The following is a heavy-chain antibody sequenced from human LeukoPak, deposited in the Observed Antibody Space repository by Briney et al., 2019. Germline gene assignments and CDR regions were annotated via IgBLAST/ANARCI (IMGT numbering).Heavy chain of an antibody. D-gene: IGHD3-10*01. J-gene: IGHJ5*01. V-gene: IGHV4-4*09. CDR1: GGSKSPWF. CDR2: TYTCGGT. CDR3: ARHSGYVDWFDS. Sequence: LSETLSLIRSVSGGSKSPWFLRWIRQTPAKGREGIGYTYTCGGTNYIPSLKSRVIISVDTSKTQTSLTVTSVTAADAAGYYFARHSGYVDWFDSWGQGTLVTVSS.